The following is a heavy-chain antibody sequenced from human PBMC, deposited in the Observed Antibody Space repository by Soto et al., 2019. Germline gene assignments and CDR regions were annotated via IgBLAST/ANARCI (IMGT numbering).Heavy chain of an antibody. Sequence: GESLKISCAASGFTFSSYSMNWVRQAPGKGLEWVSYISSSSSTIYYADSVKGRFTISRDNAKNSLYLQMNSLRAEDTAVYYCARDTLVIYGDYGNDHYYYYYMDVWGKGTTVTVSS. CDR2: ISSSSSTI. CDR3: ARDTLVIYGDYGNDHYYYYYMDV. D-gene: IGHD4-17*01. J-gene: IGHJ6*03. V-gene: IGHV3-48*01. CDR1: GFTFSSYS.